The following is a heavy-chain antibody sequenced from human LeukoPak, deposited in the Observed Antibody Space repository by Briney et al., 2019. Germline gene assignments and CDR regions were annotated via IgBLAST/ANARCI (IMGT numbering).Heavy chain of an antibody. CDR3: ARGGFCSGGSCYLGY. V-gene: IGHV1-2*02. Sequence: ASVKVSCRASGYTFTGYYMHWVRQAPGQGLEWMGWINPNSGGTNYAQKFQGRVTMTTDTSTSTAYMELRSLRSDDTAVYYCARGGFCSGGSCYLGYWGQGTLVTVSS. D-gene: IGHD2-15*01. CDR2: INPNSGGT. CDR1: GYTFTGYY. J-gene: IGHJ4*02.